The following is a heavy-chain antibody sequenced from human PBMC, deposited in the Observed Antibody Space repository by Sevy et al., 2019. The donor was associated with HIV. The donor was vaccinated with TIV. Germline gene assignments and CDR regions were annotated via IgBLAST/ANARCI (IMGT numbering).Heavy chain of an antibody. Sequence: SKTLSLTCAVYGGSFSGYYWNWIRQSPGKGLEWIGEINHSGSTHYNPSLKSRVTISVDTSKNQFSLRLNSVTVADTAVYYCARAPPVVVVPGAPSWFDPWGQGTLVTVSS. CDR3: ARAPPVVVVPGAPSWFDP. CDR1: GGSFSGYY. D-gene: IGHD2-2*01. V-gene: IGHV4-34*01. CDR2: INHSGST. J-gene: IGHJ5*02.